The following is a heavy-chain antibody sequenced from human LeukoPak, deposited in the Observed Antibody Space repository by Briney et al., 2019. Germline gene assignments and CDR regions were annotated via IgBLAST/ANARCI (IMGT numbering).Heavy chain of an antibody. V-gene: IGHV4-4*02. Sequence: SETLSLTCAVSGGSISSSNWWSWVRQPPGKGLEWIGEIYHSGSTNYNPSLKSRVTISVDTSKNQFSLKLSSVTAADTAVYYCARPPVRGVIKAFDYWGQGTLVTVSS. J-gene: IGHJ4*02. CDR1: GGSISSSNW. D-gene: IGHD3-10*01. CDR2: IYHSGST. CDR3: ARPPVRGVIKAFDY.